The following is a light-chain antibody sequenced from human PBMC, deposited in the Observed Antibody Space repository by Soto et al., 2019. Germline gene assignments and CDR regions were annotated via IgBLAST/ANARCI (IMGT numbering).Light chain of an antibody. CDR3: QQYYSPPYT. V-gene: IGKV4-1*01. CDR1: QSVLYSSNNKNY. CDR2: WAS. Sequence: DIVMTQSPDSLAVSVGEMATINCKSSQSVLYSSNNKNYLAWYQQKPGQPPQLVIYWASTRESGIPDRFSGIGAGTHVTLTISSLQPEDVAVYYCQQYYSPPYTFRQGTKLEIK. J-gene: IGKJ2*01.